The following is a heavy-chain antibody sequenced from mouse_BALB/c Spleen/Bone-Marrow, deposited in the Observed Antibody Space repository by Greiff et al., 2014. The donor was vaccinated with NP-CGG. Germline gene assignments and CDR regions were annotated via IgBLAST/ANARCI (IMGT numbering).Heavy chain of an antibody. V-gene: IGHV1-69*01. CDR2: IDTSDSYT. CDR1: GYTFTDYR. Sequence: ESGAELVMPGASVNMSCKASGYTFTDYRMHWVKQRPGQGLEWIGAIDTSDSYTTYNQKFKGKATLTVDESSNKAYMQLSSLTSEDSAVYYCARNYYYFDYWGQGTTLTVSS. J-gene: IGHJ2*01. D-gene: IGHD1-1*02. CDR3: ARNYYYFDY.